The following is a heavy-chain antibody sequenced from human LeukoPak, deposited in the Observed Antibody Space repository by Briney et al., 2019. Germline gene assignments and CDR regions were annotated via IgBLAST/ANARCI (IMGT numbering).Heavy chain of an antibody. CDR1: GFTFSSYD. CDR3: AKGYFLVVTNVEYYFDY. J-gene: IGHJ4*02. D-gene: IGHD2-8*01. Sequence: GGSLRLSCEASGFTFSSYDMHWVRQAPGKGLEGVAFIRYDGSNTYYADSVKGRFTISRDNSKNTLYLQMNSLRPEDTSIFYCAKGYFLVVTNVEYYFDYWGQGTLVTVSS. V-gene: IGHV3-30*02. CDR2: IRYDGSNT.